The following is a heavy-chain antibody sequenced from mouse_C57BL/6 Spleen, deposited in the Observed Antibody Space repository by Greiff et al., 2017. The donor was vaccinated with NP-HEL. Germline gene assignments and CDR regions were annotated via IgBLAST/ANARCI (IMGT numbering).Heavy chain of an antibody. CDR1: GFTFSSYT. J-gene: IGHJ3*01. D-gene: IGHD3-2*02. V-gene: IGHV5-9*04. CDR2: ISGGGGNT. CDR3: ARGSSGYSWFAY. Sequence: EVQGVESGGGLVKPGGSLKLSCAASGFTFSSYTMSWVRQTPEKRLEWVATISGGGGNTYYPDSVKGRFTISRDNAKNTLYRLMSSLRSEDTAVEYCARGSSGYSWFAYWGQGTLVTVSA.